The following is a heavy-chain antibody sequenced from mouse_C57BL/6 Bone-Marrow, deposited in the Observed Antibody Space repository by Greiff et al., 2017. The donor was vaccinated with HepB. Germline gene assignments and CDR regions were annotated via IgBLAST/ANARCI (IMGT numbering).Heavy chain of an antibody. Sequence: EVKLVESGGGLVQPGGSLKLSCAASGFTFSDYYMYWVRQTPEKRLEWVAYISNGGGSTYYPDTVKGRFTISRDNAKNTLYLQMSRLKSEDTAMYYCARRFITTVVATFDYAMDYGGQGTSVTVSS. CDR3: ARRFITTVVATFDYAMDY. J-gene: IGHJ4*01. CDR2: ISNGGGST. D-gene: IGHD1-1*01. CDR1: GFTFSDYY. V-gene: IGHV5-12*01.